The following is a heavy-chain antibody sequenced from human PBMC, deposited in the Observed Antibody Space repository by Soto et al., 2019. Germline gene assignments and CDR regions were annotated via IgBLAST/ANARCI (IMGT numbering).Heavy chain of an antibody. Sequence: VQLVESGGGLVSPGGSLTLSCVGSGFRFSDHSMHSVRRAPGTGLQWLSYISSSGDTTHYADSVRGRFTVSRDNAKNSVFLRMDSLRDDDTAMYYCARLPKGSLVTAWGQGTLVTVSS. V-gene: IGHV3-48*02. CDR1: GFRFSDHS. J-gene: IGHJ4*02. CDR2: ISSSGDTT. CDR3: ARLPKGSLVTA. D-gene: IGHD2-21*02.